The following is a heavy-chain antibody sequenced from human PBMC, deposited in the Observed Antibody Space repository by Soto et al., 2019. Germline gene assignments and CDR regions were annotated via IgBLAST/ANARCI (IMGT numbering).Heavy chain of an antibody. CDR1: GFTFSSYG. V-gene: IGHV3-30*18. Sequence: SLRLSCAASGFTFSSYGMHWVRQAPGKGLEWVAVISYDGSNKYYADSVKGRSTISRDNSKNTLYLQMNSLRAEDTAVCYCAKVSTPYYYYGMDVWGQGTTVTVSS. J-gene: IGHJ6*02. CDR3: AKVSTPYYYYGMDV. CDR2: ISYDGSNK. D-gene: IGHD3-3*02.